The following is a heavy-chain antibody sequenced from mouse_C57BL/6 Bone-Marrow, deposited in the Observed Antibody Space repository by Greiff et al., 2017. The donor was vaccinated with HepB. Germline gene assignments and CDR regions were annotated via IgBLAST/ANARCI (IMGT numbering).Heavy chain of an antibody. J-gene: IGHJ1*03. CDR1: GFPITSGYY. D-gene: IGHD6-1*01. CDR3: AGGRSVLWYFDV. CDR2: NTHSGET. Sequence: VKLQESGPGLVKPSQSLFLTCSISGFPITSGYYWILIRHPPGKPLEWMGYNTHSGETSYNPSLQSPISITRETSKNQCCLQVNTVTTEDPAMYYCAGGRSVLWYFDVWGTGTTVTVSS. V-gene: IGHV12-3*01.